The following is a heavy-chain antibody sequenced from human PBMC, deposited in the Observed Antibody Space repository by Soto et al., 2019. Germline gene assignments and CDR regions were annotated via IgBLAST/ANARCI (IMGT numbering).Heavy chain of an antibody. Sequence: GGSLRLSCAASGFSISRFGMNWVRQAPGKGLEWVSYISSSSSYTNYADSVKGRFTISRDNAKNSLYLQMNSLRAEDTAVYYCASLLWDSRVDWFDPWGQGTLVTVSS. D-gene: IGHD6-13*01. V-gene: IGHV3-21*05. CDR2: ISSSSSYT. J-gene: IGHJ5*02. CDR3: ASLLWDSRVDWFDP. CDR1: GFSISRFG.